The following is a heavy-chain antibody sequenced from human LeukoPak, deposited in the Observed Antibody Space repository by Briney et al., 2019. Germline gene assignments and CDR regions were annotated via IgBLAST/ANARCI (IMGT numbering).Heavy chain of an antibody. J-gene: IGHJ4*02. CDR1: GYTFTGYY. CDR2: INPNSGGT. CDR3: ARDSMFVRGWELLKDY. Sequence: GASVKVSCKASGYTFTGYYMHWVRQAPGQGLEWMGWINPNSGGTNYAQKFQGRVTMTRDTSISTAYMELSRLRSDDTVVYYCARDSMFVRGWELLKDYWGQGTLVTVSS. D-gene: IGHD1-26*01. V-gene: IGHV1-2*02.